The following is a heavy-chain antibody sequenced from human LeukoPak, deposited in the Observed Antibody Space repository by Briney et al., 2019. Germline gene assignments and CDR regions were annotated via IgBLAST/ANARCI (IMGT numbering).Heavy chain of an antibody. D-gene: IGHD2-15*01. V-gene: IGHV3-73*01. CDR1: GFTFSGSA. J-gene: IGHJ3*02. Sequence: GRSLKLSCAASGFTFSGSAMHWVRQASGKGLEWVGRIRSKANSYATAYAASVKGRFTISRDDSKNTAYLQMNSLKTEDTAVYYCTRYCSGGSCSHSTHAFDIWGQGTMVTVSS. CDR3: TRYCSGGSCSHSTHAFDI. CDR2: IRSKANSYAT.